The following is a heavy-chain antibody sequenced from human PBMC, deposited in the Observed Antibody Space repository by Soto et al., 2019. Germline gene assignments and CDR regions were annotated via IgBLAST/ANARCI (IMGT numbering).Heavy chain of an antibody. CDR2: INHSGST. J-gene: IGHJ6*03. CDR1: GGSFSGYY. CDR3: ARDTWIQLESKPYYYYYMDV. V-gene: IGHV4-34*01. D-gene: IGHD5-18*01. Sequence: SETLSLTCAVYGGSFSGYYWSWIRQPPGKGLEWIGEINHSGSTNYNPSLKSRVTISVDTSKNQFSLKLSSVTAADTAVYYCARDTWIQLESKPYYYYYMDVWGKGTTVTVSS.